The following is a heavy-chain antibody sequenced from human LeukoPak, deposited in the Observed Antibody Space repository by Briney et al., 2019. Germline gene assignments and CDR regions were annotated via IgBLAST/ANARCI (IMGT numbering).Heavy chain of an antibody. V-gene: IGHV4-59*01. J-gene: IGHJ3*02. CDR3: AREHRYCSGDSCYSDAYDI. Sequence: SQTLSLTCTVSGGSFSSYYWSWIRQPPGRELEWIGYVHYSGSTNYNPSLKSRVTISIDTSKNQFSLKLTSMTAADTAVYYCAREHRYCSGDSCYSDAYDIWGQGTMVTVSS. CDR2: VHYSGST. D-gene: IGHD2-15*01. CDR1: GGSFSSYY.